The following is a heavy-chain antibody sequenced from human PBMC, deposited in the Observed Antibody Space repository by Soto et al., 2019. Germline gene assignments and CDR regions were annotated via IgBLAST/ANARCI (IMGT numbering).Heavy chain of an antibody. CDR1: GFTFSSYA. D-gene: IGHD6-19*01. Sequence: EVQLLESGGGLVQPGGSLRLSCAASGFTFSSYAMSWVRQAPRKGLEWVSAISGSGGSTYYADSVKGRFTISRDNSKNTLYLQMNSLRAEDTAVYYCAKPLSSSGWYGWFDPWGQGTLVTVSS. CDR2: ISGSGGST. J-gene: IGHJ5*02. CDR3: AKPLSSSGWYGWFDP. V-gene: IGHV3-23*01.